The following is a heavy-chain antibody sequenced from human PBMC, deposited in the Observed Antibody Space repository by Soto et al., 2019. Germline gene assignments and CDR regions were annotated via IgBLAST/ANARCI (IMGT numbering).Heavy chain of an antibody. V-gene: IGHV3-21*06. Sequence: EVQLVESGGGLVKPGGSLRLSCAASGFTFTRYSMNWVRQAPGKGLEWVSSISSTTNYIYYGDSMKGRLTISRDNAKNTGAFEMNSLRAEDTVVYYWARESADLTSNFDYGGQGTLVTVSS. J-gene: IGHJ4*02. CDR3: ARESADLTSNFDY. CDR1: GFTFTRYS. CDR2: ISSTTNYI.